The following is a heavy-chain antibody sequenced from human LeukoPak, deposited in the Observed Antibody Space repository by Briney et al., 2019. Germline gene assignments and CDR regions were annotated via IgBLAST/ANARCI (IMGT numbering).Heavy chain of an antibody. Sequence: GGSLRLSCAASGFTFSGSWMDWLRQVPGKGLEWVANINQDGSETYYVDSARGRFTISRDNAKNSLFLQMDSLRVEDTAMYYCTKALDFWGQGTLVTVSS. CDR3: TKALDF. V-gene: IGHV3-7*01. CDR2: INQDGSET. J-gene: IGHJ4*02. CDR1: GFTFSGSW.